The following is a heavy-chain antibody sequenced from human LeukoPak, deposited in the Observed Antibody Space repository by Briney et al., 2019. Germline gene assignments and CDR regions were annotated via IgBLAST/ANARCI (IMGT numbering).Heavy chain of an antibody. V-gene: IGHV5-51*01. D-gene: IGHD3-10*01. J-gene: IGHJ5*02. CDR1: GYSFTSYS. Sequence: GESLKISCKGFGYSFTSYSIGWVRQMPGKVLEWMGIIAPGDSDTRYSPSFQGQVTISADKSINTAYLQWSSLKASDTAMYFCARYYYGSGSQFLNRFDPWGQGTLVTVSA. CDR3: ARYYYGSGSQFLNRFDP. CDR2: IAPGDSDT.